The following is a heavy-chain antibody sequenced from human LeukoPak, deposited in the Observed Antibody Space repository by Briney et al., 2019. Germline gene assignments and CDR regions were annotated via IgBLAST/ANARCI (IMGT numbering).Heavy chain of an antibody. Sequence: GGSLRLSCAASGFAFSDHHMSWVRQAPGKGLEWVAYISGSGGAIYYADSVKGRFTISRDNAKDSSYLQMNSLRAEDTAVYYCAGSGYYLVWGQGTLVTVSS. J-gene: IGHJ4*02. V-gene: IGHV3-11*01. D-gene: IGHD3-22*01. CDR1: GFAFSDHH. CDR3: AGSGYYLV. CDR2: ISGSGGAI.